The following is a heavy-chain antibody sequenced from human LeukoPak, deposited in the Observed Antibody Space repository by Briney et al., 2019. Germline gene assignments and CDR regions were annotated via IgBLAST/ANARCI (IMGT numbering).Heavy chain of an antibody. D-gene: IGHD5-18*01. Sequence: PSETLSLTCAVCGGSFSGYYWSWIRQPPGKGLEWIGEINHSGSTNYNPSLKSRVTISVDTSKNQFSLKLSPVTAADTAVYYCARALAWIQGPTWDYWGQGTLVTVSS. CDR2: INHSGST. V-gene: IGHV4-34*01. J-gene: IGHJ4*02. CDR1: GGSFSGYY. CDR3: ARALAWIQGPTWDY.